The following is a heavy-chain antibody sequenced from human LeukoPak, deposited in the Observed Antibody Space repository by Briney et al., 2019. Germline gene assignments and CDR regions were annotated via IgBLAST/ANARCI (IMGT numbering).Heavy chain of an antibody. CDR2: INPSSGGT. J-gene: IGHJ5*02. Sequence: AASVKVSCKTSGDTFTAYYIHWVRQAPGQGLEWMGWINPSSGGTYYAQKFQGKITMTRDTSISIAYMELNSLKSDDTAMYYCARVGIGSSLQTWGQGTLVTVSS. CDR3: ARVGIGSSLQT. D-gene: IGHD6-13*01. CDR1: GDTFTAYY. V-gene: IGHV1-2*02.